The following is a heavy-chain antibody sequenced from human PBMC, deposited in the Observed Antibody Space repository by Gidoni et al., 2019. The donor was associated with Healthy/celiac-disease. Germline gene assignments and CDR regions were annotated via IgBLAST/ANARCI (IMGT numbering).Heavy chain of an antibody. J-gene: IGHJ6*02. CDR1: GGTFSSYA. D-gene: IGHD3-22*01. CDR3: ARDPYPYYYDSSGPSYYYYGMDV. V-gene: IGHV1-69*01. CDR2: IIPIFGTA. Sequence: QVQLVQSGAEVKKPGSSVKVSCKASGGTFSSYAISWVRQAPGQGLEWMGGIIPIFGTANYAQKFQGRVTITADESTSTAYMELSSLRSEDTAVYYCARDPYPYYYDSSGPSYYYYGMDVWGQGTTVTVSS.